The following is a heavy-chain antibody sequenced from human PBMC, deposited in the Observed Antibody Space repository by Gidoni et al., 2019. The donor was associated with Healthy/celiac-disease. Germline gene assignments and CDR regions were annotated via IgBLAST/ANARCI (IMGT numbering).Heavy chain of an antibody. D-gene: IGHD3-16*02. J-gene: IGHJ5*02. V-gene: IGHV4-34*01. CDR3: ARGLMITFGGVIVSSWFDP. CDR1: GGSFSGYY. CDR2: INHSGST. Sequence: QVQLQQWGAGLLKPSETLSLTCAVYGGSFSGYYWSWIRQPPGKGLEWIGEINHSGSTNYNPSLKSRVTISVDTSKNQFSLKLSSVTAADTAVYYCARGLMITFGGVIVSSWFDPWGQGTLVTVSS.